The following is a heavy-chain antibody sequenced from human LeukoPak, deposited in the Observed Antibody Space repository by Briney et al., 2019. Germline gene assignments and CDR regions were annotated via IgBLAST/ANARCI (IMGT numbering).Heavy chain of an antibody. CDR3: AREGGDIYY. CDR2: INDSGTT. CDR1: GGSFSGYY. D-gene: IGHD3-9*01. V-gene: IGHV4-34*01. J-gene: IGHJ4*02. Sequence: PSETLSLTCAVYGGSFSGYYWSWIRQPPGKGLEWIGEINDSGTTNYNPSLKSRVTISVDTSKNQFSLKINSVTAADTAVYYCAREGGDIYYWGQGSRVTVSS.